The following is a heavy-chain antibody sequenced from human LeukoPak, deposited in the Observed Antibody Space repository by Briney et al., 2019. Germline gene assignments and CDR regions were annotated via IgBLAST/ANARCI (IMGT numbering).Heavy chain of an antibody. J-gene: IGHJ4*02. CDR3: ARGNWVLDY. CDR1: GGSISSSSYY. CDR2: IYYSGST. V-gene: IGHV4-39*07. Sequence: SETLSLTCTVSGGSISSSSYYWGWIRQPPGKGLEWIGSIYYSGSTYYNPSLKSRVTISVDTSKNQFSLKLSSVTAADTAVYYCARGNWVLDYWGQGTLVTVSS. D-gene: IGHD7-27*01.